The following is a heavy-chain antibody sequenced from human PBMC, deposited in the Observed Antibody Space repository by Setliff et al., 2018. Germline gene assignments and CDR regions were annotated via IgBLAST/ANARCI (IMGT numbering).Heavy chain of an antibody. CDR2: IIPILGIA. D-gene: IGHD6-19*01. J-gene: IGHJ4*02. Sequence: ASVKVSCKASGGTFSSYTISWVRQAPGPGLEWMGRIIPILGIANYAQKFQGRVTITADKSTSTAYMELSSLRSEDTAVYYCARVLSSGWEGDYWGQGTLVTVSS. CDR3: ARVLSSGWEGDY. CDR1: GGTFSSYT. V-gene: IGHV1-69*02.